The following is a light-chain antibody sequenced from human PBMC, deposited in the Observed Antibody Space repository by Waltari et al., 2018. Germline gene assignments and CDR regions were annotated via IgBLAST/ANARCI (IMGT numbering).Light chain of an antibody. CDR3: LQTYSTPLT. V-gene: IGKV1-39*01. CDR2: AGS. J-gene: IGKJ4*01. CDR1: QSISGS. Sequence: DIQMTQSPSSLSASVGDRVTITCRASQSISGSLNWYQQKPGKAPKLLIYAGSSLQRGVPSRFSGSASGTYFTLTISSLQPEDFATYYCLQTYSTPLTFGGGTNVDIK.